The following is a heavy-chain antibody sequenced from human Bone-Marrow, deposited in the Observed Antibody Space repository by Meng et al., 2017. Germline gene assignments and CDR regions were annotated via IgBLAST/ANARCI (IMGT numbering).Heavy chain of an antibody. V-gene: IGHV3-23*01. Sequence: GESLKISCAASGFTFSSYAMSWVRQAPGKGLEWVSAISGSGGSTYYADSVKGRFTISRDNSKNTLYLQMNSLRAEDTAVYYCAKDTEKGIWFGDLSFDYWGQGTLVTVSS. CDR1: GFTFSSYA. CDR2: ISGSGGST. D-gene: IGHD3-10*01. CDR3: AKDTEKGIWFGDLSFDY. J-gene: IGHJ4*02.